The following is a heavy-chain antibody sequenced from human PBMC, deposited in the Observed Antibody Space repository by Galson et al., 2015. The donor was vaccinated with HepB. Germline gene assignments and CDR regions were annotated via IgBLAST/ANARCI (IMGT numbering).Heavy chain of an antibody. CDR1: GFTFNSYN. J-gene: IGHJ4*02. CDR3: ARGSTTMIWWLDY. V-gene: IGHV3-21*01. Sequence: SLRLSCAASGFTFNSYNMNWVRQAPGKGLEWVSSISRSNTYIYYADSVKGRFTVSRDDAKNSLYLQMNSLGAEDTAVYFCARGSTTMIWWLDYWGQGTLVTVSS. D-gene: IGHD1-1*01. CDR2: ISRSNTYI.